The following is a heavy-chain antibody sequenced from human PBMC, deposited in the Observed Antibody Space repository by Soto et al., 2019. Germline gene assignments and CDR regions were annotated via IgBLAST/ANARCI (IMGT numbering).Heavy chain of an antibody. CDR3: ARGTLVGYCSSTSCQSGYYFDY. D-gene: IGHD2-2*01. J-gene: IGHJ4*02. Sequence: PSETLSLTCAVYGGSFSGYYWSWIRQPPGKGLEWIGEINHSGSTNYNPSLKSRVTISVDTSKNQFSLKLSSVTAADAAVYYCARGTLVGYCSSTSCQSGYYFDYWGQGTLVTVSS. CDR1: GGSFSGYY. CDR2: INHSGST. V-gene: IGHV4-34*01.